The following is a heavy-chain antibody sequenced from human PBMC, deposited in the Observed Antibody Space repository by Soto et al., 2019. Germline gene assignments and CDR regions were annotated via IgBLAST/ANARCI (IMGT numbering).Heavy chain of an antibody. CDR3: ARVWGALAPIAGWFGP. Sequence: QVQLQESGPGLVEPSGTLSLTCAVSNGSITSGNWWSWVRQPPGKGLEWIGDIYQAGSTNYNPSVRSRVIISVDKSKNNFSLSLSSVTAADTAVYFCARVWGALAPIAGWFGPWGRGILVTVSS. V-gene: IGHV4-4*02. CDR2: IYQAGST. D-gene: IGHD3-16*01. CDR1: NGSITSGNW. J-gene: IGHJ5*02.